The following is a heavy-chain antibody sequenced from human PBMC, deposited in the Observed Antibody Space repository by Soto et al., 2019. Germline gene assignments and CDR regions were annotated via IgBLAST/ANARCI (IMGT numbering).Heavy chain of an antibody. V-gene: IGHV5-10-1*01. CDR3: ARQGGGSGYDYYYYGMDV. CDR2: IDPSDSYT. J-gene: IGHJ6*02. Sequence: SGESLKISCKGSGYSFTSYWISWVRQMPGKGLEWMGRIDPSDSYTNYSPSFQGHVTISADKSISTAYLQWSSLKASDTAMYYCARQGGGSGYDYYYYGMDVWGQGTTVTVSS. D-gene: IGHD5-12*01. CDR1: GYSFTSYW.